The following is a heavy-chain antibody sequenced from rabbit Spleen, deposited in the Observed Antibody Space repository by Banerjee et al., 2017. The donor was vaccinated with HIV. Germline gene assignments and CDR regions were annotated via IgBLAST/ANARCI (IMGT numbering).Heavy chain of an antibody. J-gene: IGHJ6*01. CDR2: VAGSSSGSA. CDR1: GFSFSSSYY. Sequence: QSLEESGGDLVKPGASLTLTCTASGFSFSSSYYMCWVRQAPGKGLEWISCVAGSSSGSAYTATWAKGRLTCAKSTSTTASLHMASLKVADPAAYFCARDSGRSVSSYSRDLWGPGTLVTVS. D-gene: IGHD8-1*01. CDR3: ARDSGRSVSSYSRDL. V-gene: IGHV1S40*01.